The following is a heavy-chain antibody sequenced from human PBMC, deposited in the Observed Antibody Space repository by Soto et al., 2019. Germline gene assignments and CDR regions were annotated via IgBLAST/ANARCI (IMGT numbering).Heavy chain of an antibody. D-gene: IGHD6-13*01. J-gene: IGHJ4*02. CDR2: IYHSGST. CDR1: GGSISSGGYS. V-gene: IGHV4-30-2*01. Sequence: SLTMSHTCAVSGGSISSGGYSWSRIRQPPGKGLEWIGYIYHSGSTYYNPSLKSRVTISVDRSKNQFSLKLSSVTAADTAVYYCARGNPWGFEQQGSFDYWGQGTLVTVSS. CDR3: ARGNPWGFEQQGSFDY.